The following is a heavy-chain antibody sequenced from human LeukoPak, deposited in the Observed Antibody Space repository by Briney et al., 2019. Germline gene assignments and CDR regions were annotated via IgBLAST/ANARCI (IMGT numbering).Heavy chain of an antibody. V-gene: IGHV5-51*01. J-gene: IGHJ4*02. Sequence: GESLKISCKGSGYSFTSYWIGWVCQMPGKGLEWMGIIYPGDSDTRYSPSFQGQVTISADKSISTAFLQWSSLEASDTAMYYCARLPSMVRGTYFDYWGQGTLVTVSS. CDR1: GYSFTSYW. D-gene: IGHD3-10*01. CDR2: IYPGDSDT. CDR3: ARLPSMVRGTYFDY.